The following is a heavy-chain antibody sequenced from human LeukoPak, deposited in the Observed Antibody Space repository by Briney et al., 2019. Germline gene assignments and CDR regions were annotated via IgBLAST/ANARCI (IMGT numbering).Heavy chain of an antibody. CDR1: GGSFSGYY. D-gene: IGHD6-19*01. V-gene: IGHV4-34*01. CDR3: AREDAVSSDDAFDL. J-gene: IGHJ3*01. Sequence: SETLSLTCAVYGGSFSGYYWSWIRQPPGKGLEWIGEINHSGSTNYNPSLKSRVTISVDTSKNQFSLKLSAVTAADTAMYYCAREDAVSSDDAFDLWGHGTMVTVS. CDR2: INHSGST.